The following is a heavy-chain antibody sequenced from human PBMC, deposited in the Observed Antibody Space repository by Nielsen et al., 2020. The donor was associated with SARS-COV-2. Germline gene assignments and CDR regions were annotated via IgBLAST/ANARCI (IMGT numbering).Heavy chain of an antibody. CDR1: GFTFSSYA. CDR3: AKDHIRGSYYDSSGYYYET. Sequence: GESLKISCAASGFTFSSYAMSWVRQAPGKGLEWVSGISSSGASTYYADSVRGRFTISRDNSKNTLYLQMNSLRAEDTAVYYCAKDHIRGSYYDSSGYYYETWGQGTLVTVSS. D-gene: IGHD3-22*01. V-gene: IGHV3-23*01. J-gene: IGHJ5*02. CDR2: ISSSGAST.